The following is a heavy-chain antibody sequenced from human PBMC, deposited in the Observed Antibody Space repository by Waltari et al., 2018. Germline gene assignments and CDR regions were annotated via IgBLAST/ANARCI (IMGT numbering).Heavy chain of an antibody. D-gene: IGHD1-7*01. J-gene: IGHJ3*02. Sequence: EVQLVESGGGLVQPGGSLRLSCAASGFTVSSHYMSWVRQAPGKGLEWVSVIYSGGSTYYADSVKGRFTISRDNSKNTLYLQMNSLRAEDTAVYYCARGYNWNYVGAFDIWGQGTMVTVSS. CDR1: GFTVSSHY. CDR3: ARGYNWNYVGAFDI. CDR2: IYSGGST. V-gene: IGHV3-66*02.